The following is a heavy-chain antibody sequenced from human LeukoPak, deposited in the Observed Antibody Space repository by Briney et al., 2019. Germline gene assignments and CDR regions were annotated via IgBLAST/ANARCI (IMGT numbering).Heavy chain of an antibody. D-gene: IGHD5-18*01. CDR2: IYSGGST. CDR1: GFTVSSNY. Sequence: PGGSLTLSCAASGFTVSSNYMSWVRQAPGKGLEWVSVIYSGGSTYYADSVKGRFTISRHNSKNTLYLQMNSLRADDTAVYYCARDVGYSYGYSFDYWGQGTLVTVSS. V-gene: IGHV3-53*04. CDR3: ARDVGYSYGYSFDY. J-gene: IGHJ4*02.